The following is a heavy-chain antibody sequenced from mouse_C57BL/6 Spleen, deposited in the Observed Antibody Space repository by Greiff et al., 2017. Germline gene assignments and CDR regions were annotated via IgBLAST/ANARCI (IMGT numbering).Heavy chain of an antibody. J-gene: IGHJ2*01. CDR2: ISSGSSTI. CDR3: ARKTGTLGYFDY. CDR1: GFTFSDYG. V-gene: IGHV5-17*01. Sequence: EVMLVESGGGLVKPGGSLKLSCAASGFTFSDYGMHWVRQAPEKGLEWVAYISSGSSTIYYADTVKGRFTISRDNAKNTLFLQMTSLRSEDTAMYYWARKTGTLGYFDYWGQGTTLTVSS. D-gene: IGHD4-1*01.